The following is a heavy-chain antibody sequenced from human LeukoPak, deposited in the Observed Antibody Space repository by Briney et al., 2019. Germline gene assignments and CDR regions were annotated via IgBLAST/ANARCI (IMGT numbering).Heavy chain of an antibody. CDR1: GFTFSNYW. CDR2: ISGSSTDI. D-gene: IGHD3-22*01. V-gene: IGHV3-21*06. J-gene: IGHJ4*02. CDR3: ARRGYHDSSGYDY. Sequence: PGGSLRLSCAASGFTFSNYWMHWVRQAPGKGLEWVSSISGSSTDIYYVDSVKGRFTISRDNAKNSVFLQINNLRAEDTAIYYCARRGYHDSSGYDYWGQGTLVTVSS.